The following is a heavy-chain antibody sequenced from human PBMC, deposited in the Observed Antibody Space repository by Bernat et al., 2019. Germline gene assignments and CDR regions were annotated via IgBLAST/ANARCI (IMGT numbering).Heavy chain of an antibody. J-gene: IGHJ4*02. Sequence: QVHLVESGGGVVQPGRSLRLSCAAPGFTFSSFGMHLVRQAPGKGLEWVAAIPHVRNTLYYADSVKGRFTISTDDSKNTLYLQLDSLRAEDTAMYYCAKDSLYSSGWYGVGDWGQGTLVTVAS. CDR2: IPHVRNTL. CDR3: AKDSLYSSGWYGVGD. D-gene: IGHD6-19*01. V-gene: IGHV3-30*18. CDR1: GFTFSSFG.